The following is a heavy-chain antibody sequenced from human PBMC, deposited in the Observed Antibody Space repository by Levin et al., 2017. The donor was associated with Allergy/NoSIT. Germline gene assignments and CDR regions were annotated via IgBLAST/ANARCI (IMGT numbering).Heavy chain of an antibody. CDR2: INHSGST. Sequence: PSETLSLTCAVYGGSFSGYYWSWIRQPPGKGLEWIGEINHSGSTNYNPSLKSRVTISVDTSKNQFSLKLSSVTAADTAVYYCARGGSPRTRYCSGGSCGRGDYFDYWGQGTLVTVSS. D-gene: IGHD2-15*01. J-gene: IGHJ4*02. CDR3: ARGGSPRTRYCSGGSCGRGDYFDY. V-gene: IGHV4-34*01. CDR1: GGSFSGYY.